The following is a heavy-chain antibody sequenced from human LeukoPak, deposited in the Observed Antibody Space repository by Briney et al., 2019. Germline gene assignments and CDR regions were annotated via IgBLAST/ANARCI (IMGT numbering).Heavy chain of an antibody. CDR2: ISGSGGST. Sequence: TGGSLRLSCAASGFTFSSYAMSWVRQAPGKGLEWVSAISGSGGSTCYADSVKGRFTISRDNSKNTLYLQMNSLRAEDTAVYYCAKEWLVAPDAFDIWGQGTMVTVSS. V-gene: IGHV3-23*01. CDR3: AKEWLVAPDAFDI. CDR1: GFTFSSYA. J-gene: IGHJ3*02. D-gene: IGHD6-19*01.